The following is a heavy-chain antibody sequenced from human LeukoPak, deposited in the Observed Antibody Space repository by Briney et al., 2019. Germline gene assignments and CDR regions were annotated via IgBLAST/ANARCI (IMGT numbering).Heavy chain of an antibody. D-gene: IGHD4-11*01. CDR1: GFTFSSYS. CDR2: ISSSSSYI. Sequence: KTGGSLRLSCAASGFTFSSYSMNWVRQAPGKGLEWVSSISSSSSYIYYADSVKGRFTISRDNSKNTLYLQMNSLRAEDTAVYYCARIHDSSNHPDYWGQGTLVTVSS. CDR3: ARIHDSSNHPDY. V-gene: IGHV3-21*04. J-gene: IGHJ4*02.